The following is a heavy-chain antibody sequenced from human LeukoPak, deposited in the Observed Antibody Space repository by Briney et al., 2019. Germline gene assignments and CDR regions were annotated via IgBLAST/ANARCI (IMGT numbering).Heavy chain of an antibody. V-gene: IGHV3-48*03. J-gene: IGHJ3*02. CDR1: EFTFSSYE. CDR2: ISSSSSTI. Sequence: GGSLRLSRAASEFTFSSYEMNWVRQAPGKGLEWVSYISSSSSTIYYADSVKGRFTISRDNAKNSLYLQMNSLRAEDTAVYYCARASGRDAFDIWGQGTMVTVSS. CDR3: ARASGRDAFDI. D-gene: IGHD2-15*01.